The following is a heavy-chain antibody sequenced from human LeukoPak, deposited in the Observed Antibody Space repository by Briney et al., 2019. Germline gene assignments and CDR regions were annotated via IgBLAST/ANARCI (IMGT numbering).Heavy chain of an antibody. V-gene: IGHV1-2*02. CDR1: GYTFTDHY. CDR3: TRDHNWGTDY. J-gene: IGHJ4*02. CDR2: IRLKSGDI. Sequence: GASVKVSCKASGYTFTDHYLHWLRQAPGQELEWVEWIRLKSGDIHYAQTFYGRVTFTRDTSINTAYMELTGLPADDTGVYYCTRDHNWGTDYWGQGTLIIVSS. D-gene: IGHD7-27*01.